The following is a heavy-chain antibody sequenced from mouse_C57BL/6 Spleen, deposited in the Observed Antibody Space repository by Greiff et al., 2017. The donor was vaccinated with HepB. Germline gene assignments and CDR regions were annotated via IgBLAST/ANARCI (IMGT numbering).Heavy chain of an antibody. V-gene: IGHV14-2*01. D-gene: IGHD1-1*01. J-gene: IGHJ4*01. Sequence: EVQLQQSGAELVKPGASVKLSCTASGFNIKDYYMYWVKQRTEQGLEWIGRIDPEDGETKYAPKFQGKSTITADTSSNTAYLQRSSMTSEDTAVYYCARKACGSSYAMDYWGQGTSVTVSS. CDR2: IDPEDGET. CDR3: ARKACGSSYAMDY. CDR1: GFNIKDYY.